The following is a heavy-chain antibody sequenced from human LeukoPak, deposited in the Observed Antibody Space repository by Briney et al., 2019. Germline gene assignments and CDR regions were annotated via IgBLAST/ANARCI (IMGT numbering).Heavy chain of an antibody. CDR3: ASPSRDGYSFDY. J-gene: IGHJ4*02. CDR1: GFTFSSYA. CDR2: ISYDGSNK. D-gene: IGHD5-24*01. Sequence: GGSLRLSCAASGFTFSSYAMRWVRQAPGKGLEWVAVISYDGSNKYYADSVKGRFTISRDNSKNTLYLQMNSLRAEDTAVYYCASPSRDGYSFDYWGQGTLVTVSS. V-gene: IGHV3-30-3*01.